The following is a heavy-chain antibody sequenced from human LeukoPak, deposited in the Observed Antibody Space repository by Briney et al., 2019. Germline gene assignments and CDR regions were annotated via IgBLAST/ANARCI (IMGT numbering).Heavy chain of an antibody. J-gene: IGHJ4*02. CDR3: AREFYCGGDCFAFDY. CDR1: GGSISSGDYY. CDR2: IYYSGST. D-gene: IGHD2-21*02. V-gene: IGHV4-30-4*01. Sequence: SQTLSLTCTVSGGSISSGDYYWSWIRQPPGTGLEWIGYIYYSGSTYYNPSLKSRITISVDTSKNQFSLKLSSVTAADTAAYFCAREFYCGGDCFAFDYWGQGTLVTVSS.